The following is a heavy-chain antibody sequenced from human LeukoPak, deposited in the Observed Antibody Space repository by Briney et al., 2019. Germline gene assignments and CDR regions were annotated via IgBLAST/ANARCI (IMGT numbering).Heavy chain of an antibody. Sequence: SVKVSCKASGGTFTTYSISWVRQAPGQGLEWLGNIIPVSGTTDYAQKFQGRVTITTDESTRTTYLELNSLRSDDTAVYYCAREDSTNYLNNAFDIWGQGTRVTVSS. CDR1: GGTFTTYS. CDR2: IIPVSGTT. D-gene: IGHD4-11*01. CDR3: AREDSTNYLNNAFDI. J-gene: IGHJ3*02. V-gene: IGHV1-69*05.